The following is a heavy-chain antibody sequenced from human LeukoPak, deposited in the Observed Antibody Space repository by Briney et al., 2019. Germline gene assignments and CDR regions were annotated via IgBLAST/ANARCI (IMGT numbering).Heavy chain of an antibody. V-gene: IGHV3-7*03. Sequence: GGSLRLSCAASGFTFSSYWMSWVRQAPGKGLEWAANIKQDGSEKYYVDSVKGRFTISRDNAKNSLYLQMNSLRAEDTAVYYCAGAYGDQDSFDYWGQGTLVTVSS. CDR2: IKQDGSEK. J-gene: IGHJ4*02. CDR3: AGAYGDQDSFDY. D-gene: IGHD4-17*01. CDR1: GFTFSSYW.